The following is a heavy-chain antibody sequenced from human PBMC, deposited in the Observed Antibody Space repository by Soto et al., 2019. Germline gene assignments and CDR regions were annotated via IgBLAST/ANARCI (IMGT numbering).Heavy chain of an antibody. J-gene: IGHJ6*02. CDR3: ARVGQDYYYGMDV. D-gene: IGHD1-26*01. CDR2: ISSTTGTI. V-gene: IGHV3-11*01. Sequence: QLQLVESGGGLVKPGGSLTLSCAASGFTFSDYYMTWIRQAPGKGLEWVSYISSTTGTIYYADSVKGRFTISRDNARDLLYLQMNTLRADDTAVYYWARVGQDYYYGMDVWGQGTTVTVSS. CDR1: GFTFSDYY.